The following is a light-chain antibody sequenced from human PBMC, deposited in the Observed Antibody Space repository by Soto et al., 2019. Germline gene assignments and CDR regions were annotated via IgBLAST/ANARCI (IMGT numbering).Light chain of an antibody. J-gene: IGKJ1*01. Sequence: DIQMTQSPSTLSASVGDRVTITCRASQSISTWLAWYQQKPGKAPKLLIYDASSLQSGVPSRFSGSGSGTEFTLTISRLKPEEFATYYCQQYNSYWTFGQGTTV. CDR3: QQYNSYWT. CDR2: DAS. V-gene: IGKV1-5*01. CDR1: QSISTW.